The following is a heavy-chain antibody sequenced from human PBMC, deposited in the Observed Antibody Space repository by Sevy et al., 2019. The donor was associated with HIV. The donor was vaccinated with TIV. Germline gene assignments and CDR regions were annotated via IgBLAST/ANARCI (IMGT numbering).Heavy chain of an antibody. CDR3: AKDVSARTVEYSSSSAGPYDY. D-gene: IGHD6-6*01. CDR2: ISGSGGST. J-gene: IGHJ4*02. Sequence: GGSLRLSCAASGFTFSSYAMSWVRQAPGKGLEWVSAISGSGGSTYYADSLKGRFTISRDNSKNTRYLQMNSLRAEDTAVYYCAKDVSARTVEYSSSSAGPYDYWGQGTLVTVSS. V-gene: IGHV3-23*01. CDR1: GFTFSSYA.